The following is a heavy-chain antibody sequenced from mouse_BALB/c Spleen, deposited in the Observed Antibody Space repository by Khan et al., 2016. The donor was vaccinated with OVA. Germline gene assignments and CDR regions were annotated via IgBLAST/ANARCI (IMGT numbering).Heavy chain of an antibody. D-gene: IGHD2-14*01. Sequence: QVQLQQPGAELARPGASVKLSCKASGFTFTDYYINWVKQRTGQGLEWIGEFYPGSGDTYYNAKFKDKATLTADKHSTTAYMQLSSPTSEDSAVSVCVRAGADYRYDGYFDDWGAVTTVTVSS. V-gene: IGHV1-77*01. CDR2: FYPGSGDT. CDR1: GFTFTDYY. J-gene: IGHJ1*01. CDR3: VRAGADYRYDGYFDD.